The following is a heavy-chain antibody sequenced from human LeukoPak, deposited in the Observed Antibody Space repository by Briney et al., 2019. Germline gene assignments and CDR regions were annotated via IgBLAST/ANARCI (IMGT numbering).Heavy chain of an antibody. CDR3: ARDSGWNAFDY. CDR2: IKEDGSQK. J-gene: IGHJ4*01. Sequence: GSLRISCAASGFTFSNSWMAWVRQAPGKGLEWVANIKEDGSQKNYIDSVKGRFTISRDNTKKSLFLQMNNLRVEDTAVYYCARDSGWNAFDYWGQGTLVTVSS. D-gene: IGHD6-25*01. CDR1: GFTFSNSW. V-gene: IGHV3-7*03.